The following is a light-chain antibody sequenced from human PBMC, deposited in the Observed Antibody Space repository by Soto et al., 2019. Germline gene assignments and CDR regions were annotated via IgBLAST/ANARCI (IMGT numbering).Light chain of an antibody. J-gene: IGKJ4*01. Sequence: DIQMTQSPSSVSASVGERVTITCRASQHISIWLAWYQQKPGRVPYCMMFEASVLQSWVSSRFSGSGSGTDFTLTISSLQPEEFAAEYCQQYTSYPPTFGGGTKVDMK. V-gene: IGKV1D-16*01. CDR2: EAS. CDR3: QQYTSYPPT. CDR1: QHISIW.